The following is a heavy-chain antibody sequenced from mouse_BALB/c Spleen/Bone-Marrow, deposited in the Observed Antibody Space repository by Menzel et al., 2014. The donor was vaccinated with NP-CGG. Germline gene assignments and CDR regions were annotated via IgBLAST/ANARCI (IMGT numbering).Heavy chain of an antibody. D-gene: IGHD4-1*01. J-gene: IGHJ4*01. CDR3: TRSGTLGAMDY. V-gene: IGHV1-69*02. Sequence: VQLQQSGAGLVRPGASVKLSCKASGYTFTSYWINWVKQRPGQGLEWIGNIYPSDSYTNYNQKFKDKATLTVDKSSSTAYMQLSSPTSEDSAVYYCTRSGTLGAMDYWGQGTSVTVPS. CDR1: GYTFTSYW. CDR2: IYPSDSYT.